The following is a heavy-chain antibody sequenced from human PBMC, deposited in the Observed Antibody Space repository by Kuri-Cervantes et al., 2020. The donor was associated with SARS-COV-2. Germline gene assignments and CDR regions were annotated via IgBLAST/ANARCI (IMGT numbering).Heavy chain of an antibody. V-gene: IGHV3-30-3*01. D-gene: IGHD5/OR15-5a*01. J-gene: IGHJ1*01. CDR3: ARGDAEVGSTLDGT. Sequence: GESLKISCAASGLTFSSYAMHWVRQAPGKGLEWVAVISYDGSNKYYADSVKGRFTISRDNAKSLVFLQLDNLRIEDTGTYYCARGDAEVGSTLDGTWGQGTVVTVSS. CDR1: GLTFSSYA. CDR2: ISYDGSNK.